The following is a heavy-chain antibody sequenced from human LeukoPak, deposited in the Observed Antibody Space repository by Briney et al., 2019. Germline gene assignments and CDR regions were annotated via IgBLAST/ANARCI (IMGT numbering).Heavy chain of an antibody. J-gene: IGHJ4*02. Sequence: GGSLRLSCAASGFTVSSNYMSWVRQAPGKGLEWVSVIYSGGSTYYADSVKGRFTISRDNSKNTLYLQMNSLRAEDTAVYYCARESPQSPRTKIVVVPWGQGTLVTVSS. CDR2: IYSGGST. V-gene: IGHV3-66*01. D-gene: IGHD3-22*01. CDR1: GFTVSSNY. CDR3: ARESPQSPRTKIVVVP.